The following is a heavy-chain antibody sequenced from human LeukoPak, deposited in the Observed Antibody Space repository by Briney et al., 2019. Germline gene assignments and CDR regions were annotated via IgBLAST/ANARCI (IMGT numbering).Heavy chain of an antibody. V-gene: IGHV3-23*01. CDR2: ISGSGGST. Sequence: GGSLRLSCAASGFTFSNYAMSWVRQAPGKGLEWVSAISGSGGSTYYADSVKGRFTISRDNSKNTLYLQLNSLRAEDTAVYYCARDSQGRYYYYGMDVWGQGTTVTVSS. J-gene: IGHJ6*02. CDR1: GFTFSNYA. CDR3: ARDSQGRYYYYGMDV.